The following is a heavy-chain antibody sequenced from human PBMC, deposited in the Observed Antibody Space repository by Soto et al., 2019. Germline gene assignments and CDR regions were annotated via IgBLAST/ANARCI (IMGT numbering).Heavy chain of an antibody. CDR3: TRATFDV. J-gene: IGHJ6*02. CDR2: IWFDGIKE. V-gene: IGHV3-33*01. CDR1: GFDFTTYA. Sequence: PGGSLTLSSAVTGFDFTTYAMHWVRQTPDKGLEWVAIIWFDGIKEFYAESVRGRFTISIDTSKNTVFLQMNNVRAEDTALYYCTRATFDVWGQGTTVTVSS.